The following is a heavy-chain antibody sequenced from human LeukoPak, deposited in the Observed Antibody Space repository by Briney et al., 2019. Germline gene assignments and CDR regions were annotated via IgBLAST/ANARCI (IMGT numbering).Heavy chain of an antibody. CDR2: IRYDGSNK. D-gene: IGHD6-6*01. CDR1: GFTFSSYG. Sequence: PGGSLRLSCAASGFTFSSYGMHWVRQAPGKGLEWVAFIRYDGSNKYYADSVKGRFTISRDSSKNTLYLQMNSLRAEDTAVYYCAKGQLVRGEFDYWGQGTLVTVSS. CDR3: AKGQLVRGEFDY. V-gene: IGHV3-30*02. J-gene: IGHJ4*02.